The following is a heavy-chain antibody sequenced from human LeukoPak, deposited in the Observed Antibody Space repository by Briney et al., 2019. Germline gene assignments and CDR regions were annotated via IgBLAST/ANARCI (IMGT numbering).Heavy chain of an antibody. J-gene: IGHJ5*02. V-gene: IGHV4-34*01. CDR1: GGSFSGYY. CDR2: INHSGST. CDR3: ARGQTLFGELKNWFDP. D-gene: IGHD3-10*02. Sequence: SETLSLTCAVYGGSFSGYYWSWIRQPPGKGLEWIGEINHSGSTNYNPSLKSRVTISVDTSKNQFSLKLSSVTAAVTAVYYCARGQTLFGELKNWFDPWGQGTLVTVSS.